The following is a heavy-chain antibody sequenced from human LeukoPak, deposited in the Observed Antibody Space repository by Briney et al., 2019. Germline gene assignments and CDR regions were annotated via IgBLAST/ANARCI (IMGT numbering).Heavy chain of an antibody. CDR3: ASSSTWRSWFDP. V-gene: IGHV3-23*01. J-gene: IGHJ5*02. D-gene: IGHD6-13*01. CDR2: ISASGGST. Sequence: SXRXSCXAXGXIFXSYIMSWVRQAPGQGLEWVSSISASGGSTYYADSVKGRFTISRDNSKNMLYLQMNSLRAEDTAVYFCASSSTWRSWFDPWGQGTLVTVSS. CDR1: GXIFXSYI.